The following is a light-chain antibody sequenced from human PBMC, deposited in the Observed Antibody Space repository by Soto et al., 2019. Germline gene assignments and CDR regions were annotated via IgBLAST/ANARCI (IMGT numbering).Light chain of an antibody. CDR1: QDIRDD. CDR3: LQHTTFPWT. V-gene: IGKV1-17*01. Sequence: DIQMTQSPSSLSASVGDRVTITCRASQDIRDDLGWYQQKPGKAPQRLIFGASSLQSGVASRFSGSGSGTEFSLTISSLQPEDFATYYCLQHTTFPWTFGQGTKVEVK. CDR2: GAS. J-gene: IGKJ1*01.